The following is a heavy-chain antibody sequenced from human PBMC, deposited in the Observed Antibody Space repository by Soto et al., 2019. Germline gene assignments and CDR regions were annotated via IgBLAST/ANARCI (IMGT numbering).Heavy chain of an antibody. Sequence: QEQLVQSGAEVKEPGDSVRVSCEASGYTFTSYYIHWVRQAPGQGLEWMGWINTRFGDTTYAQDFQGRVYMTRDMSISTVYMELSRLTSDDMAIYYCARNMDYYYGPGSGNGHGFWGQGTTVTVFS. J-gene: IGHJ6*02. CDR2: INTRFGDT. CDR3: ARNMDYYYGPGSGNGHGF. CDR1: GYTFTSYY. D-gene: IGHD3-10*01. V-gene: IGHV1-2*02.